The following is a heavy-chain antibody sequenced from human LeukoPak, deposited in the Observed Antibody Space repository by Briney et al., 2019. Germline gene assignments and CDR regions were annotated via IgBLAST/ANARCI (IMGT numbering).Heavy chain of an antibody. V-gene: IGHV1-69*01. D-gene: IGHD6-13*01. Sequence: ASVNVSCKASGGTFSSYAISWVRQAPGQGLEWMGGIIPIFGTANYAQKFQGRVTITADESTSTAYMELSSLRSEDTAVYYCASPRGAAAEPVDSYSYGMDVWGQGTTVTVSS. CDR2: IIPIFGTA. CDR3: ASPRGAAAEPVDSYSYGMDV. CDR1: GGTFSSYA. J-gene: IGHJ6*02.